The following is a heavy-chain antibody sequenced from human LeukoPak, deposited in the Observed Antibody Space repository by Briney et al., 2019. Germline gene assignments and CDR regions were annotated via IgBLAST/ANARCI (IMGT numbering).Heavy chain of an antibody. D-gene: IGHD6-19*01. CDR3: ARDGSSGWYYKGYYFDY. Sequence: GGSLRLSCAASGFTFSSYGMHWVRQAPGKGLEWVAVIWYDGSNKYYADSVKGRFTISRDNSKNTLYLQMNSLRAEDTAVYYCARDGSSGWYYKGYYFDYWGQGTLVTVSS. CDR2: IWYDGSNK. CDR1: GFTFSSYG. V-gene: IGHV3-33*01. J-gene: IGHJ4*02.